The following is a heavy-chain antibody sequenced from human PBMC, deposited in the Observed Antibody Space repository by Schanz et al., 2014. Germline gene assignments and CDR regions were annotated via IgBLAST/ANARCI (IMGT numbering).Heavy chain of an antibody. D-gene: IGHD6-13*01. V-gene: IGHV3-30*04. CDR1: EFTFTTYA. J-gene: IGHJ4*02. CDR3: ARAQEHNTDYTSSRLFDY. CDR2: ISYDGSHK. Sequence: QVQLVESGGGVVRPGRSLRLSCAVSEFTFTTYAMHWVRQAPGKGLEWVAVISYDGSHKYYADSVKGRFTVSRDNSKNTLYLQMNSLRAEDTAVYYCARAQEHNTDYTSSRLFDYWGQGTLVTVSS.